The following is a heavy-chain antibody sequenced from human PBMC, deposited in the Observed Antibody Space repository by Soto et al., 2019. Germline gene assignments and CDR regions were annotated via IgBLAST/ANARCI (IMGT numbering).Heavy chain of an antibody. V-gene: IGHV1-18*01. Sequence: ASVKVSCKASGYTFTSYGISWVRQAPGQGLEWMGWISAYNGNTNYAQKLQGRVTMTTDTSTSTAYMELRSLRSDDTAVYYCAIIGPVDSSGPHDYWCPGTLVTLAS. CDR1: GYTFTSYG. D-gene: IGHD3-22*01. CDR2: ISAYNGNT. J-gene: IGHJ4*02. CDR3: AIIGPVDSSGPHDY.